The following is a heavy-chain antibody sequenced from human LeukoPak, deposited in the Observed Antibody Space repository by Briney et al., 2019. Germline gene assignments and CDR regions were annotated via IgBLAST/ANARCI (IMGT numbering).Heavy chain of an antibody. CDR3: ASFTFGGVIVTNWFDP. CDR1: GGSFSGYY. Sequence: SETLSLTCAVYGGSFSGYYWSWIRQPPGKGLEWIGEINHSGSTNYNPSLKSRVTISVDTSKNQFSLKLSSVTAADTAVYYCASFTFGGVIVTNWFDPWGQGTLVIVSS. V-gene: IGHV4-34*01. D-gene: IGHD3-16*02. CDR2: INHSGST. J-gene: IGHJ5*02.